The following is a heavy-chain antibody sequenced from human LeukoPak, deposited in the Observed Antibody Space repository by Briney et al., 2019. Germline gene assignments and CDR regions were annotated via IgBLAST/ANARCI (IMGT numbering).Heavy chain of an antibody. CDR3: ARRGVKVVPAAIQVGSKGYYYYYMDV. Sequence: PSETLSLTCTVSGGSISSYYWSWIRQPPGKGLEWIGEINHSGSTNYNPSLKSRVTISVDTSKNQFSLKLSSVTAADTAVYYCARRGVKVVPAAIQVGSKGYYYYYMDVWGKGTTVTVSS. D-gene: IGHD2-2*02. CDR2: INHSGST. V-gene: IGHV4-34*01. J-gene: IGHJ6*03. CDR1: GGSISSYY.